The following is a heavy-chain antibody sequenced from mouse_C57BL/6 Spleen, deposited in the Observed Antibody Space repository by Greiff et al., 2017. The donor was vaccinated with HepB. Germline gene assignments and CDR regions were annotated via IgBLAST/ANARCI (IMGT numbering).Heavy chain of an antibody. J-gene: IGHJ2*01. CDR3: ARRGGDGYPFDY. CDR2: INPNNGGT. CDR1: GYSFTDYN. Sequence: EVQLQQSGPELVKPGASVKISCKASGYSFTDYNMDWVKQSHGKSLEWIGDINPNNGGTIYNQKFKGKATLTVDKSSSTAYMELRSLTSEDTAVYYCARRGGDGYPFDYWGQGTTLTVSS. D-gene: IGHD2-3*01. V-gene: IGHV1-18*01.